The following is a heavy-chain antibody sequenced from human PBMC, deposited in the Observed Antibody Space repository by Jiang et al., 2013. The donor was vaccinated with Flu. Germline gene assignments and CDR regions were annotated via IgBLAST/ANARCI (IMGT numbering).Heavy chain of an antibody. Sequence: LLKPSETLSLTCTVSGGSISSYYWSWIRQPPGKGLEWIGYVYPSGSTNYNPSLKSRVTISVDTSKSQFSLKLSSVTAADTAVYYCARGYSSNWYRYDCWGQGTLGHRLL. D-gene: IGHD6-13*01. CDR2: VYPSGST. V-gene: IGHV4-59*01. J-gene: IGHJ4*02. CDR3: ARGYSSNWYRYDC. CDR1: GGSISSYY.